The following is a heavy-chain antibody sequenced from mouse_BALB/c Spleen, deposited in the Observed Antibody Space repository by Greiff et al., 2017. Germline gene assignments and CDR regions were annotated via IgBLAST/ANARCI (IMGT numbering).Heavy chain of an antibody. V-gene: IGHV2-6-2*01. J-gene: IGHJ4*01. Sequence: QVQLKQSGPDLVAPSQSLSITCTVSGFSLTSYGVHWVRQPPGKGLEWLVVIWSDGSTTYNSALKSRLSISKDNSKSQVFLKMNSLQTDDTAMYYCARHSPYFYGSSYDAMDYWGQGTSVTVSS. CDR2: IWSDGST. D-gene: IGHD1-1*01. CDR1: GFSLTSYG. CDR3: ARHSPYFYGSSYDAMDY.